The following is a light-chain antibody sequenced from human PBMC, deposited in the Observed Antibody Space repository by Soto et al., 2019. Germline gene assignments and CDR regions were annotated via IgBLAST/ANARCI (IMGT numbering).Light chain of an antibody. CDR2: GAS. CDR1: QSVSDN. J-gene: IGKJ4*01. CDR3: QQYGNPRT. V-gene: IGKV3-20*01. Sequence: EIIQTESPGTLYVYPAERVTLSFRASQSVSDNLAWYQQKPGQAPRLLISGASSRATGIPDRFSGSGSGTDFTLTISIQEQEDFAVYYCQQYGNPRTFGEGTKVDIK.